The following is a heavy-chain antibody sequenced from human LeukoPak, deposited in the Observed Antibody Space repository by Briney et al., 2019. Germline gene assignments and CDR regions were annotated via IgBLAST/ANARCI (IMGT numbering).Heavy chain of an antibody. Sequence: PSETLSLTCTVSGGSISSYYWSWIRQPPGKGLEWIGYIYYSGSTNYNPSLKSRVTISVDTSKNQFSLKLSSVTAADTAVYYCARIPYDSSGYGFDYWGQGTLVTVSS. CDR3: ARIPYDSSGYGFDY. J-gene: IGHJ4*02. V-gene: IGHV4-59*01. CDR2: IYYSGST. D-gene: IGHD3-22*01. CDR1: GGSISSYY.